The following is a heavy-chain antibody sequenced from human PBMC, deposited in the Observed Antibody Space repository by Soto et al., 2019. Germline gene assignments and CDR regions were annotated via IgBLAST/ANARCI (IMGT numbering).Heavy chain of an antibody. V-gene: IGHV1-18*01. Sequence: QVQLVQSGAEVKKPGASVKVSCKASGYTFTSYGISWVRQAPGQGLEWMGWISAYNGNTNYAQKLQGRVTMTTDTSTSTAYMELRSLRSDDPAVYYCARYLRLYSSGWCFDYWGQGTLVTVSS. CDR2: ISAYNGNT. CDR1: GYTFTSYG. J-gene: IGHJ4*02. D-gene: IGHD6-19*01. CDR3: ARYLRLYSSGWCFDY.